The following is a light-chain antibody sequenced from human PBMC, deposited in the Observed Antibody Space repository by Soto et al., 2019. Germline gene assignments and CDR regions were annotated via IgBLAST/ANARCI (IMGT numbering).Light chain of an antibody. CDR3: QPYSDWPR. V-gene: IGKV3-15*01. J-gene: IGKJ5*01. CDR2: GAS. Sequence: VMTQSPATLSVSPLERVTLSCRASQSVNSDLAWYQQKPGQAPRLLIYGASTRATGIPARFSGSGSGTDFTLTISSLQSEDFAVYYCQPYSDWPRFGQGTRLEN. CDR1: QSVNSD.